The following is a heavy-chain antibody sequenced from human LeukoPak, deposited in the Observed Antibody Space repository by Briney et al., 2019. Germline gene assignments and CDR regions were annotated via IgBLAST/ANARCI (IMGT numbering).Heavy chain of an antibody. J-gene: IGHJ4*02. Sequence: GGSLRLSCAASGFTFTSYGMTWVRQAQGKGLEWVSSISSSSSYIYYADSVKGRFTISRDNAKNSVYLQMNSLRAEDTAVYYCAIPNPSIVEGNYWGQGTLVTVSS. V-gene: IGHV3-21*04. CDR1: GFTFTSYG. CDR2: ISSSSSYI. D-gene: IGHD3-22*01. CDR3: AIPNPSIVEGNY.